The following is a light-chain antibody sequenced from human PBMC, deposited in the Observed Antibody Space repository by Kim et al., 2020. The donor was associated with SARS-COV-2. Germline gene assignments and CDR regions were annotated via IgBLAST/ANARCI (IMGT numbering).Light chain of an antibody. V-gene: IGLV1-40*01. CDR3: QSYDSRLGAVV. CDR2: GNI. CDR1: SSNIGATYD. Sequence: RGTIPCPGSSSNIGATYDVHWYQQLPGTAPKLLTYGNITRPSGVPDRFSGSKAGTSASLAISGLQAEDEADYYCQSYDSRLGAVVFGGGTQLTVL. J-gene: IGLJ2*01.